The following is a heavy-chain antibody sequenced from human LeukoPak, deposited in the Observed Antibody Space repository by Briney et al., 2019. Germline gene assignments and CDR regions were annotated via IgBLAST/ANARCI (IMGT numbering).Heavy chain of an antibody. CDR1: GGTFSSYA. CDR3: ARLQGYGGFYQDY. V-gene: IGHV1-69*05. J-gene: IGHJ4*02. Sequence: SVKVSRKASGGTFSSYAISWVRQAPGQGLEWMGGIIPIFGTANYAQKFQGRVTITTDESTSTAYMELSSLRSEDTAVYYCARLQGYGGFYQDYWGQGTLVTVSS. D-gene: IGHD1-26*01. CDR2: IIPIFGTA.